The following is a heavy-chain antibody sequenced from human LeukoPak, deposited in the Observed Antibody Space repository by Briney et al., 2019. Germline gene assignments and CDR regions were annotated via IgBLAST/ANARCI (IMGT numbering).Heavy chain of an antibody. J-gene: IGHJ6*02. D-gene: IGHD3-10*01. CDR3: ASDLRSGRRDYYYYYGMDV. V-gene: IGHV3-11*01. Sequence: PSQTLSLTCAVSGGSISSGGYSWSWIRQPPGKGLEWVSYISSSGSTIYYADSVKGRFTISRDNAKNSLYLQMNSLRAEDTAVYYCASDLRSGRRDYYYYYGMDVWGQGTTVTVSS. CDR2: ISSSGSTI. CDR1: GGSISSGGYS.